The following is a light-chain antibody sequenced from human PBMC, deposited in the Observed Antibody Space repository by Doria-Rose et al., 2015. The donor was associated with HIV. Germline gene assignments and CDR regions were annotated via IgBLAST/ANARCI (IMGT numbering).Light chain of an antibody. V-gene: IGKV4-1*01. Sequence: DIQMTQSPESLGMSLGERATLNCKSNQSLLYTSKNYLAWYQQKPGQPPKLLIYWASTLQSGVPARFSGSGSGTDFTLTTSSLEAEDVAVYYCQQYYDTPSFGPGTTVDIK. J-gene: IGKJ3*01. CDR1: QSLLYTSKNY. CDR2: WAS. CDR3: QQYYDTPS.